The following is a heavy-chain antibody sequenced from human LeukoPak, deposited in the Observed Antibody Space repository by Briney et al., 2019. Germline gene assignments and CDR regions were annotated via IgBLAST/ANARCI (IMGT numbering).Heavy chain of an antibody. V-gene: IGHV1-18*01. J-gene: IGHJ3*02. CDR2: ISAYNGNT. Sequence: ASVKVSCKASGNTFTNYAISWVRQAPGQGLEWMGWISAYNGNTNYAQKLQGRVTMTTDTSTSTAYMELRSLRSDDTAVYYCASSNAFDIWGQGTMVTVSS. CDR1: GNTFTNYA. CDR3: ASSNAFDI.